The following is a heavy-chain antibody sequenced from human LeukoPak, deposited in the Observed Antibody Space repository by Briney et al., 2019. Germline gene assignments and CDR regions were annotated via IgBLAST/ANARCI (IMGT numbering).Heavy chain of an antibody. J-gene: IGHJ3*02. D-gene: IGHD1-26*01. V-gene: IGHV4-39*01. Sequence: SETLSLTCTVSGGSISSSSYYWGWIRQPPGKGLEWIGSIYYSGSTYYNPSLKSRVTISVDTSKNQFSLKLSSVTAADTAVYYCARHRGSWTDAFDIWGQGTMVTVSS. CDR3: ARHRGSWTDAFDI. CDR1: GGSISSSSYY. CDR2: IYYSGST.